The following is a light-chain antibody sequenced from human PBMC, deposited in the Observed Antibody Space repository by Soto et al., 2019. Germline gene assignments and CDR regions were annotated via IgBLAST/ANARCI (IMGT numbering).Light chain of an antibody. CDR2: AAS. V-gene: IGKV1-39*01. CDR1: QSIASY. J-gene: IGKJ5*01. Sequence: DIQMNQSPSSLSASVGDRVTITCRASQSIASYLNWYQQKPGKAPKLXXYAASSLQSGVPSRFSGSGSGTDLTLTITSLQPEDFAIYYCQQTYSPPSITFGQGTRLEIK. CDR3: QQTYSPPSIT.